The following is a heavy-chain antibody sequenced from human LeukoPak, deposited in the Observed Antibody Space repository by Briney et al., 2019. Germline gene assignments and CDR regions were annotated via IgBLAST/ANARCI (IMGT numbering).Heavy chain of an antibody. J-gene: IGHJ4*02. D-gene: IGHD4/OR15-4a*01. CDR3: ARTSRDYGQPFDY. CDR1: GFTVSSNH. V-gene: IGHV3-53*01. Sequence: GGSLRLSCAASGFTVSSNHMSWVRQAPGKGLEWVSVIYSGGSTYYADSVKGRFTISRDNSKNTLYLQMNSLRAEDTAVYYCARTSRDYGQPFDYWGQGTLVTVSS. CDR2: IYSGGST.